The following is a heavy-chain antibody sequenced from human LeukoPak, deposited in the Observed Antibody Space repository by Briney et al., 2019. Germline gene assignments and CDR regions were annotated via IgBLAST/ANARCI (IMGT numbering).Heavy chain of an antibody. Sequence: GGSLRLSCAASGLTFSNFWMTWVRQAPGKGLEWVAIIKQDGSQKYYVDSVKGRFTISRDNARNSLYLQMNSLRAEDTAVYYCAKVDSSSWYYFDYWGQGTLVTVSS. D-gene: IGHD6-13*01. CDR2: IKQDGSQK. V-gene: IGHV3-7*05. CDR1: GLTFSNFW. J-gene: IGHJ4*02. CDR3: AKVDSSSWYYFDY.